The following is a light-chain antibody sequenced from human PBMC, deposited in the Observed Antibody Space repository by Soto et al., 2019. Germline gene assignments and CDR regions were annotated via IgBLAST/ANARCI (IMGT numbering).Light chain of an antibody. J-gene: IGKJ1*01. V-gene: IGKV3-15*01. Sequence: EIVMTQSPATLSVSPGERATLSCRTSQSVSSNLAWYQQKPGQAPRLLIYGASSRATGIPVRFSGSVSGTEFTLTISSLQSEDCAVYDGQQFNTWPRTFGQGTKVDIK. CDR1: QSVSSN. CDR2: GAS. CDR3: QQFNTWPRT.